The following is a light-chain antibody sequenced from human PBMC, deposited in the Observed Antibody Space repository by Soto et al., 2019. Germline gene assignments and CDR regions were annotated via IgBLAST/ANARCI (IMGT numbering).Light chain of an antibody. V-gene: IGLV2-14*01. CDR2: EVN. J-gene: IGLJ2*01. CDR1: NSDVGGYDY. Sequence: QSAVTQPASVSGSPGQSITISCTGANSDVGGYDYVSWYQQYPGKAPQLIIYEVNNRPSGVSSRFSGSKSGNMASLTISGLQPEDGADYFCSSYSASGSLVVFGGGTKVTVL. CDR3: SSYSASGSLVV.